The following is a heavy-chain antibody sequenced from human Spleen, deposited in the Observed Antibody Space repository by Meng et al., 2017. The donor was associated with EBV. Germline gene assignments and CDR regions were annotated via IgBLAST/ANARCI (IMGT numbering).Heavy chain of an antibody. CDR1: GFTFRDYY. CDR2: ISNSGSTI. Sequence: VHRVDACGVLVKLAGSLGASCAASGFTFRDYYISWIRQAAGKGLEWISYISNSGSTIYYADSVKGRFTISRDNAKNSLYLQMNSLRAEDTAVYYYARDLATDYYWGQGTLVTVSS. V-gene: IGHV3-11*01. D-gene: IGHD1-26*01. CDR3: ARDLATDYY. J-gene: IGHJ4*02.